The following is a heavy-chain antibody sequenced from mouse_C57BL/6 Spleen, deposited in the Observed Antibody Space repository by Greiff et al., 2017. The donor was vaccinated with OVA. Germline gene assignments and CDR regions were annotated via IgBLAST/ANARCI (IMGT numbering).Heavy chain of an antibody. V-gene: IGHV5-4*01. Sequence: EVQVVESGGGLVKPGGSLKLSCAASGFTFSSYAMSWVRQTPEKRLEWVATISDGGSYTYYPDNVKGRFTISRDNAKNNLYLQMSHLKSEDTAMYYCARAVDSSGYVPFDYWGQGTTLTVSS. CDR2: ISDGGSYT. CDR3: ARAVDSSGYVPFDY. J-gene: IGHJ2*01. CDR1: GFTFSSYA. D-gene: IGHD3-2*02.